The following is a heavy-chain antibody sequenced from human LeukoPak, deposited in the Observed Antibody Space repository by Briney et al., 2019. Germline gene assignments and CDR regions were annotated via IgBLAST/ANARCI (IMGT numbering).Heavy chain of an antibody. CDR2: IIPIFGTA. D-gene: IGHD4-17*01. J-gene: IGHJ3*02. CDR3: ARLTYGDQSAPVVINAFDI. V-gene: IGHV1-69*13. Sequence: ASVKVSCKASGGTFSSYAISWVRQAPGQGLEWMGGIIPIFGTANYAQKFQGRVTITADESTSTAYMELSSLRSEDTAVYYCARLTYGDQSAPVVINAFDIWGQGTMVTVSS. CDR1: GGTFSSYA.